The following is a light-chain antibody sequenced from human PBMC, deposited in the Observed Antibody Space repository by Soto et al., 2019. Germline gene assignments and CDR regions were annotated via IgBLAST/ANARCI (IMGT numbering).Light chain of an antibody. V-gene: IGLV4-69*01. CDR1: SGHSSYA. CDR3: QTWGTGIQL. CDR2: LNSDGSH. J-gene: IGLJ3*02. Sequence: PVLTQSPSASASLGASVKLTCTLSSGHSSYAIAWHQQQPEKGPRYLMKLNSDGSHTKGDGIPDRFSGSSSGAERYLTISSLQSDDEADYYCQTWGTGIQLFGGGTKVTVL.